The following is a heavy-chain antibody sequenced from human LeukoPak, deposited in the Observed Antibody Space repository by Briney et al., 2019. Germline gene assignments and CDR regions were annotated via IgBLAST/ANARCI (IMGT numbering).Heavy chain of an antibody. D-gene: IGHD6-13*01. J-gene: IGHJ4*02. Sequence: SETLSLTCTVSGGSISSSSYCWGWIRQPPGKGLEWIGSIYYSGSTYYNPSLKSRVTISVDTSKNQFSLKLSSVTAADTAVYYCARHRSSPLYYFDYWGQGTLVTVSS. CDR1: GGSISSSSYC. V-gene: IGHV4-39*01. CDR2: IYYSGST. CDR3: ARHRSSPLYYFDY.